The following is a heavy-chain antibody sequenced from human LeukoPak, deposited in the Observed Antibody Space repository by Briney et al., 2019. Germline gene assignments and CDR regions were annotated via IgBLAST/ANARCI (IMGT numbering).Heavy chain of an antibody. CDR2: ISGSGGST. D-gene: IGHD4-17*01. CDR1: GFTFSSYA. J-gene: IGHJ4*02. V-gene: IGHV3-23*01. CDR3: ARAYYGDYGYDY. Sequence: GSLRLSCAASGFTFSSYAMSWVRQAPGKGLEWVSAISGSGGSTYYADSVKGRFTISRDNAKNSLYLQMNSLRAEDTAVYYCARAYYGDYGYDYWGQGTLVTVSS.